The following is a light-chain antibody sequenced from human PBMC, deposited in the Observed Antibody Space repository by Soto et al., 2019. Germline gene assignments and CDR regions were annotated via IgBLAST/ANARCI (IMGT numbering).Light chain of an antibody. CDR3: AAWDDSLSGPV. CDR2: STN. CDR1: TSNIGTNH. J-gene: IGLJ2*01. Sequence: QSVLTQPPSASGTPGQRVTISCSGSTSNIGTNHVYWYQQLPGTAPRLLMYSTNKRPSGVPDRFSGSKSGTSAFLAITGLRSEDEANYYCAAWDDSLSGPVFGGGTKLTVL. V-gene: IGLV1-47*02.